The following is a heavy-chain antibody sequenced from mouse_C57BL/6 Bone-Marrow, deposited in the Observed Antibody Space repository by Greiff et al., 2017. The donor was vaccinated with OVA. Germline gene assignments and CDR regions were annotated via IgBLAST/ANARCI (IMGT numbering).Heavy chain of an antibody. D-gene: IGHD1-1*01. CDR1: GYTFTSYW. CDR3: ARSCYYGSRGGFDY. CDR2: IHPNSGST. J-gene: IGHJ2*01. V-gene: IGHV1-64*01. Sequence: QVQLQQPGAELVKPGASVKLSCKASGYTFTSYWMHWVKQRPGQGLEWIGMIHPNSGSTNYNEKFKSKATLTVDKSSSTAYMQLSSLTSEDSAVYDCARSCYYGSRGGFDYWGQGTTLTVSS.